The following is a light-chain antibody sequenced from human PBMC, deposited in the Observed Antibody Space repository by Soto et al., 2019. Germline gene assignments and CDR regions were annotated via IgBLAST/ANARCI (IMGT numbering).Light chain of an antibody. J-gene: IGKJ1*01. CDR1: QSISAW. CDR2: KAS. CDR3: QQNNDYSWT. V-gene: IGKV1-5*03. Sequence: DIQMTQSPSTLSASVGDRVSINCRASQSISAWLAWYQQKPGKTPRLLTYKASTLEIGVPSRFSGSGSGTEFTLTISNLQPDDVAIYYCQQNNDYSWTFGQGTKVDNK.